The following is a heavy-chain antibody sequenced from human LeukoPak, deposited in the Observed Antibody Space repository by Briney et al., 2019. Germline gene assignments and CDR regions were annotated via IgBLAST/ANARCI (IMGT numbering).Heavy chain of an antibody. CDR3: AKVLRITMIVVVKTNSFDI. CDR2: ISGSGGST. J-gene: IGHJ3*02. CDR1: GFTFSNYA. D-gene: IGHD3-22*01. Sequence: GGSLRLSCAASGFTFSNYAMNWVRQAPGKGLEWVSVISGSGGSTYADSVKGRFTISRDNSKNTLYLQMNSLRAEDTAVYYCAKVLRITMIVVVKTNSFDIWGQGTMVTVSS. V-gene: IGHV3-23*01.